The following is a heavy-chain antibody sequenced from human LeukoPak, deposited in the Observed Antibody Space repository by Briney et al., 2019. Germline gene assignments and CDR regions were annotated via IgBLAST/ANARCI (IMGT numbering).Heavy chain of an antibody. J-gene: IGHJ6*03. CDR2: IIPIFGTA. D-gene: IGHD6-19*01. V-gene: IGHV1-69*05. Sequence: SVTVSCKASGRTFSSYAISWVRQAPGQGLEWMGGIIPIFGTANYAQKFQGRVTITTDESTSTAYMELSSLRSEDTAVYYCARAALHPDIAVAGTYYYYYMDVWGKGTTVTVSS. CDR1: GRTFSSYA. CDR3: ARAALHPDIAVAGTYYYYYMDV.